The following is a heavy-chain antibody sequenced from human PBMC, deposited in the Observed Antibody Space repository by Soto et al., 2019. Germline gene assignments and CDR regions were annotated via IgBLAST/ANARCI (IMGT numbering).Heavy chain of an antibody. Sequence: QITLKESGPTLVKPTQTLTLTCTFSGFSLSTSGVGVGWIRQPPGKALEWLALIYWDDDKRYSPSLKIRLTITKHTSKNQVVLTMTNMDPVDTATYYCAHSQTSSWGNWYFDLWGRGTLVTVSS. CDR3: AHSQTSSWGNWYFDL. D-gene: IGHD7-27*01. CDR2: IYWDDDK. CDR1: GFSLSTSGVG. V-gene: IGHV2-5*02. J-gene: IGHJ2*01.